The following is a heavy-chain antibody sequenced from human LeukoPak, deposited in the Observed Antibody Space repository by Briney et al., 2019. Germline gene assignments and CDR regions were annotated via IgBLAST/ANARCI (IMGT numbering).Heavy chain of an antibody. CDR3: ARDGGNYYDSSGYYPDY. V-gene: IGHV3-21*01. Sequence: GGSLRLSCAASGFTFSYYSMYWVRQAPGKGLEWVSSISGSSGNIYYADSVKGRFTISRDNSKNTLYLQMNSLRAEDTAVYYCARDGGNYYDSSGYYPDYWGQGTLVTVSS. CDR1: GFTFSYYS. CDR2: ISGSSGNI. D-gene: IGHD3-22*01. J-gene: IGHJ4*02.